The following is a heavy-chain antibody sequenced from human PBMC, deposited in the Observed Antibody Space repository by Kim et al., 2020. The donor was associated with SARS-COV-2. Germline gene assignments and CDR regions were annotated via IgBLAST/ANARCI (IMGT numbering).Heavy chain of an antibody. CDR3: ARDPPSIAALSYYYYGMDV. J-gene: IGHJ6*02. Sequence: GLFTISRDNAKNSLYLQMNSLRDEETAVYYCARDPPSIAALSYYYYGMDVWGQGTTVTVSS. D-gene: IGHD6-6*01. V-gene: IGHV3-48*02.